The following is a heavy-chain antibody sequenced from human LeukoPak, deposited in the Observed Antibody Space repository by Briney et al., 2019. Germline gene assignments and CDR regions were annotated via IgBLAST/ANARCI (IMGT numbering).Heavy chain of an antibody. V-gene: IGHV4-59*01. CDR1: GGSISSYY. CDR2: IYYSGST. D-gene: IGHD5-18*01. J-gene: IGHJ4*02. Sequence: SETPSLTCTVSGGSISSYYWSWIRQPPGKGLEWIGYIYYSGSTNYNPSLKSRVTISVDTSKNQFSLKLSSVTAADTAVYYCAIGVQAMADYWGQGTLVTVSS. CDR3: AIGVQAMADY.